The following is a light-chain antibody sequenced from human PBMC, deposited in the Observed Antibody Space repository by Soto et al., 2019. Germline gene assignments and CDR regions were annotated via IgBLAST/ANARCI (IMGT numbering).Light chain of an antibody. J-gene: IGKJ5*01. Sequence: DIQMTQSPSSLSASVGDRVTITCRASESIARHLNWYQQKPGKAPKLLIYAASSLQNGVPSRFRGGGSGTDFTLNISNLQPEDFATYYCQQTYSTLSITFGQGTRLEI. CDR1: ESIARH. CDR3: QQTYSTLSIT. V-gene: IGKV1-39*01. CDR2: AAS.